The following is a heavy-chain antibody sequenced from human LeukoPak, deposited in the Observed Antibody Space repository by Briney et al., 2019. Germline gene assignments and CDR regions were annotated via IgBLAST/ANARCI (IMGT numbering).Heavy chain of an antibody. CDR2: INPDGSAK. CDR3: ARDIYGSGKRGMDV. V-gene: IGHV3-7*01. CDR1: GFIFSTCW. Sequence: PGGSLRLSCAASGFIFSTCWMSWVRQAPGKGLEWVASINPDGSAKYYVDSVKGRFTISRDNAENSLYLQMSSLRAEDTAVYYCARDIYGSGKRGMDVWGQGTTVTVSS. D-gene: IGHD3-10*01. J-gene: IGHJ6*02.